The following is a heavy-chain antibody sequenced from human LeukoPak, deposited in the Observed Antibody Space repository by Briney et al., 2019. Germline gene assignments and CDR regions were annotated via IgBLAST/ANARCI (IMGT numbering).Heavy chain of an antibody. CDR3: ARVSRVIVVVPAATRGWFDP. Sequence: ASVKVSCKASGYTFTSYGISWVRQAPGQGLEWMGWISAYNGNTSYAQKLQGRVTMTTDTSTSTAYMELRSLRSDDTAVYYCARVSRVIVVVPAATRGWFDPWGQGTLVTVSS. V-gene: IGHV1-18*01. CDR1: GYTFTSYG. D-gene: IGHD2-2*01. CDR2: ISAYNGNT. J-gene: IGHJ5*02.